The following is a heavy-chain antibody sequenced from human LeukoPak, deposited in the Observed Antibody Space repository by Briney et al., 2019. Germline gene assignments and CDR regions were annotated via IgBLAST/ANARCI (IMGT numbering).Heavy chain of an antibody. V-gene: IGHV4-39*01. J-gene: IGHJ4*02. CDR2: MYFSGTT. Sequence: SETLSLTCTVSGGSISSSNYYWGWIRQPPGKGLEWIGSMYFSGTTYYNPSLKSRVSISVDTSKNQFSLKLSSVTAADTAVYYCARNYYDSSGYDYWGQGTLVTVSS. CDR3: ARNYYDSSGYDY. D-gene: IGHD3-22*01. CDR1: GGSISSSNYY.